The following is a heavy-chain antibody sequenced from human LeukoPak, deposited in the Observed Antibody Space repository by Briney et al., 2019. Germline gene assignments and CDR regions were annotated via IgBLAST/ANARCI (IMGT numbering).Heavy chain of an antibody. D-gene: IGHD1-1*01. CDR1: GFTFSSYS. J-gene: IGHJ4*02. CDR3: ARHWHDVFDY. CDR2: ISSSSSTI. Sequence: GGSLRLSCAAAGFTFSSYSMNWVRQAPGKGLEWVSYISSSSSTIYYADSVKGRFTISRDNAMNSLYLQMNSLRAEDTAVYYCARHWHDVFDYWGQGTLVTVSS. V-gene: IGHV3-48*04.